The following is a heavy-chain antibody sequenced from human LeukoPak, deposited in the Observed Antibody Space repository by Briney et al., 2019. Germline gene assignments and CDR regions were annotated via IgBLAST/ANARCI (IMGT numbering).Heavy chain of an antibody. CDR3: ARALGYCSSTSCYPNAFDI. D-gene: IGHD2-2*01. Sequence: SETLSLTCTVSGGSISSYYWSWIRQPAGKGLEWIGRIYTSGSTNYNPSLKSRVTMSVDTSKNQFSLKLSSVTAADTAVYYCARALGYCSSTSCYPNAFDIWGQGTMVTVSS. J-gene: IGHJ3*02. CDR1: GGSISSYY. CDR2: IYTSGST. V-gene: IGHV4-4*07.